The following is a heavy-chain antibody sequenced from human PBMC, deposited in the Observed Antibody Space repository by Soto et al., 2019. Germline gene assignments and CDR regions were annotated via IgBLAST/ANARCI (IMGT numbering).Heavy chain of an antibody. Sequence: ALRLSCASSGFIFRNHAMHCVLHAPGKGLEWVAFISYDATNKNYAVPVKGRFTISRDNSKNTLYLQMNSLRAEDTAVYYCAKGENRNSGWSRLGYWGQGTLVTVS. V-gene: IGHV3-30-3*01. D-gene: IGHD6-19*01. CDR2: ISYDATNK. J-gene: IGHJ4*02. CDR3: AKGENRNSGWSRLGY. CDR1: GFIFRNHA.